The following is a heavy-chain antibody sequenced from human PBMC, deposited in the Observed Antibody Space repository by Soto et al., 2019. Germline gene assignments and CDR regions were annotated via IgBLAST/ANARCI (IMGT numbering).Heavy chain of an antibody. Sequence: GGSLRLSCATSGFTFSKAWVGWVRQAPGKGLEWVGRIMSKTDGGTTDYAAPVKGRFTISRDDSKSTLYLQMNSLKTEDTAFYYCTTDSGMSPYSFDYWGQGTLVTVSA. D-gene: IGHD1-26*01. J-gene: IGHJ4*02. CDR1: GFTFSKAW. V-gene: IGHV3-15*01. CDR3: TTDSGMSPYSFDY. CDR2: IMSKTDGGTT.